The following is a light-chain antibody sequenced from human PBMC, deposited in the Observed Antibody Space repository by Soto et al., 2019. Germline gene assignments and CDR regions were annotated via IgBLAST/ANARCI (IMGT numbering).Light chain of an antibody. CDR3: ATWDASLQSWV. J-gene: IGLJ3*02. CDR1: SSNIGSHL. Sequence: QPVLTQPPSVSGTPGQRVTISCSGSSSNIGSHLVNWYQQVPGTAPRLLIYTNNQRPSGVPDRFSDSKSGTSASLAISGLQSEDEAHYYCATWDASLQSWVFGAGTKLTVL. V-gene: IGLV1-44*01. CDR2: TNN.